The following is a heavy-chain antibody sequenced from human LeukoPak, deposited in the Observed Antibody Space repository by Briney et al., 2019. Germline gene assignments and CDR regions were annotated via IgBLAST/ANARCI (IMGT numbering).Heavy chain of an antibody. Sequence: ASVKVSCKASGYTFTSYGISWVRQAPGQGLEWMGWISAYNGNTNYAQKLQGRVTMTTDTSTSTAYMELRSLRSDDTAVYYCARDGYCSGGSCYSTHFVYWGQGILVTVSS. V-gene: IGHV1-18*01. D-gene: IGHD2-15*01. CDR1: GYTFTSYG. CDR2: ISAYNGNT. J-gene: IGHJ4*02. CDR3: ARDGYCSGGSCYSTHFVY.